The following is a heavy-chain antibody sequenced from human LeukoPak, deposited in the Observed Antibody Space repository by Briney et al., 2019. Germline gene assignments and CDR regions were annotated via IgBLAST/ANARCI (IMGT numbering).Heavy chain of an antibody. V-gene: IGHV3-7*01. Sequence: GGSLRLSCAASGFTFSSYWMSWVRQAPGKGLEWVANIKQDGSEKYYVDSAKGRFTISRDNAKNSLYLRMNSLRAEDTAVYYCARYGSGSYYISWYYYYYMDVWGKGTTVTVSS. CDR2: IKQDGSEK. CDR3: ARYGSGSYYISWYYYYYMDV. D-gene: IGHD3-10*01. CDR1: GFTFSSYW. J-gene: IGHJ6*03.